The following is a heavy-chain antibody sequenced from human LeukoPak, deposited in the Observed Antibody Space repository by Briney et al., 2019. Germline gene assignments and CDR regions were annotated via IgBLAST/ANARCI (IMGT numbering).Heavy chain of an antibody. CDR3: ATKGYSSGWYFDY. CDR1: GGSISSSNW. CDR2: INHSGST. Sequence: SGTLSLTCAVSGGSISSSNWWSWVRQPPGKGLEWIGEINHSGSTNYNPSLKSRVTISVDTSKNQFSLKLSSVTAADTAVYYCATKGYSSGWYFDYWGQGTLVTVSS. J-gene: IGHJ4*02. D-gene: IGHD6-19*01. V-gene: IGHV4-4*02.